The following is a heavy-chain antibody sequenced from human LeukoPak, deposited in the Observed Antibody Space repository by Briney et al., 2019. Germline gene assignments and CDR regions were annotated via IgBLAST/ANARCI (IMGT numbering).Heavy chain of an antibody. Sequence: PGGSLRLSCAASGFTVSSNYMNWVRQAPGKGLEWVSIIYSGGTTYYADSVRGRFTISRDESKNTLYLQMNSLRAEDTAVYYCARNYDLWSGYFNSVDSWGQGTLVTVSS. J-gene: IGHJ5*01. CDR2: IYSGGTT. CDR3: ARNYDLWSGYFNSVDS. CDR1: GFTVSSNY. V-gene: IGHV3-53*01. D-gene: IGHD3-3*01.